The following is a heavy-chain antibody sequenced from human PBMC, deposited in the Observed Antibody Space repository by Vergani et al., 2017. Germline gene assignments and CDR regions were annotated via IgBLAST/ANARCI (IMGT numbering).Heavy chain of an antibody. V-gene: IGHV3-30-3*01. CDR1: GFTFSSYA. D-gene: IGHD3-9*01. J-gene: IGHJ4*02. Sequence: QVQLVESGGGVVQPGRSLRLSCAASGFTFSSYAMHWVRQAPGKGLEWVAVISYDGSNKYYADSVKGRFTISRENSKNTLYLQMNSLRAEDTAVYYWARDAARYFDWLLXLDYWGQGTLVTVSS. CDR2: ISYDGSNK. CDR3: ARDAARYFDWLLXLDY.